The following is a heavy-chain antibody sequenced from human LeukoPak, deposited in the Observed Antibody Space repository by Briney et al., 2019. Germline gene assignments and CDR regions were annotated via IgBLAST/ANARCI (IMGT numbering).Heavy chain of an antibody. CDR1: GYTFISYG. CDR3: AGGHRTAAYDSTGSDY. J-gene: IGHJ4*02. V-gene: IGHV1-18*01. Sequence: GASVKVSCKASGYTFISYGISWVRQAPGQGLEWVGWISAYNGNTNYAQQFQGRVTMTTDTSTSTAYMELRSLRSDDTAVYYCAGGHRTAAYDSTGSDYWGQGTLVTVSS. CDR2: ISAYNGNT. D-gene: IGHD3-22*01.